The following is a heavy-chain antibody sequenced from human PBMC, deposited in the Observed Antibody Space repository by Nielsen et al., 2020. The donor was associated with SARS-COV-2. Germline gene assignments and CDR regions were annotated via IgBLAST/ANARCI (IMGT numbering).Heavy chain of an antibody. Sequence: GESLKISCAASGFTFSNAWMSWVRQAPGKGLEWVGRIKSKTDGGTTDYAAPVKGRFTISRDDSKNTLYLQMNSLKTEDTAVYYCTTGPRRGVIGYWGQGTLVIVSS. CDR3: TTGPRRGVIGY. J-gene: IGHJ4*02. CDR2: IKSKTDGGTT. CDR1: GFTFSNAW. V-gene: IGHV3-15*01. D-gene: IGHD2-21*01.